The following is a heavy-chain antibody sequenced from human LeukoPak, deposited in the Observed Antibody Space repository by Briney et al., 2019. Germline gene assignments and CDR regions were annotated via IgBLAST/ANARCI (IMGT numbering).Heavy chain of an antibody. CDR1: GFTFSSYS. D-gene: IGHD3-9*01. J-gene: IGHJ4*02. CDR2: ISSSSSYI. CDR3: ARGSHYDILTGYRRFDFDY. Sequence: GGSLRLSCAASGFTFSSYSMNWVRQAPGKELEWVSSISSSSSYIYYADSVKGRFTISRDNAKNSLYLQMNSLRAEDTAVYYCARGSHYDILTGYRRFDFDYWGQGTLVTVSS. V-gene: IGHV3-21*01.